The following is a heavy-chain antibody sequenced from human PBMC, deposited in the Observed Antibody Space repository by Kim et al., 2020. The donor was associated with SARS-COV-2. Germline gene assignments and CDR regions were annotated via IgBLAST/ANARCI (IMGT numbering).Heavy chain of an antibody. Sequence: GGSLRLSCAASGFTFSSYGMHWVRQAPGKGLEWVAVIWYDGSNKYYADSVKGRFTISRDNSKNTLYLQMNSLRAEDTAVYYCARAQPFLDAFDIWGQGTMVTVSS. CDR3: ARAQPFLDAFDI. CDR2: IWYDGSNK. J-gene: IGHJ3*02. V-gene: IGHV3-33*01. CDR1: GFTFSSYG.